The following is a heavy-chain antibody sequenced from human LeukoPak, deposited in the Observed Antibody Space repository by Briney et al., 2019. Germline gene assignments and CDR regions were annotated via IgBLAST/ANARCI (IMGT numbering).Heavy chain of an antibody. V-gene: IGHV1-69*13. Sequence: SVNVSCKASGGTFSSYAISWVRQAPGQGLEWMGGIIPIFGTANYAQKFQGRVTITADESTSTAYMEPSSLRSEDTAVYYCARDRNYYGSGFADYWGQGTLVTVSS. CDR1: GGTFSSYA. D-gene: IGHD3-10*01. J-gene: IGHJ4*02. CDR3: ARDRNYYGSGFADY. CDR2: IIPIFGTA.